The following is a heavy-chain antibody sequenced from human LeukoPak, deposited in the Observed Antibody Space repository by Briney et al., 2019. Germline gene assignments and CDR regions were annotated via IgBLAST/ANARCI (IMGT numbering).Heavy chain of an antibody. J-gene: IGHJ4*02. V-gene: IGHV4-59*01. D-gene: IGHD2-8*01. Sequence: SETLSLTCTVSGGSISGYYWSWIRQPPGKGLEWIGYIHYGGSTSYNPSLKSRVTISVDTSKNQFSLKLSSVTAADTAVYYCARGRHARYWGQGTLVTVSS. CDR1: GGSISGYY. CDR3: ARGRHARY. CDR2: IHYGGST.